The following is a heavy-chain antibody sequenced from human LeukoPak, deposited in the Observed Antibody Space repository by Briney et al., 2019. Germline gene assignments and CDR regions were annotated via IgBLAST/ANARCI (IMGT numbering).Heavy chain of an antibody. V-gene: IGHV3-21*01. D-gene: IGHD2-15*01. J-gene: IGHJ4*02. CDR2: ISSSSSYI. CDR3: ARGGYCSGGSCYPAGDFDF. Sequence: PGGSLRLSCAASGFTFSSYSMNWVRQAPGKGLEWVSSISSSSSYIYYADSVKGRFTISRDNAKNSLYLQMNSLRAEDTAVYYCARGGYCSGGSCYPAGDFDFWGQGTLVTVSS. CDR1: GFTFSSYS.